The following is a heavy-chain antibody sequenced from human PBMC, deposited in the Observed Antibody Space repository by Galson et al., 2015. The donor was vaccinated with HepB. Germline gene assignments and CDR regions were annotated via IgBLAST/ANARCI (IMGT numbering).Heavy chain of an antibody. V-gene: IGHV3-11*01. Sequence: SLRLSCAASGFTFSDYYMSWIRQAPGKGLEWVSYISSSGSTIYYADSVKGRFTISRDNAKNSLYLQMNSLRAEDTAVYYCARDHSGYYYDSSGYYSSHYYYYYMDVWGKGTTVTVSS. D-gene: IGHD3-22*01. CDR2: ISSSGSTI. CDR3: ARDHSGYYYDSSGYYSSHYYYYYMDV. J-gene: IGHJ6*03. CDR1: GFTFSDYY.